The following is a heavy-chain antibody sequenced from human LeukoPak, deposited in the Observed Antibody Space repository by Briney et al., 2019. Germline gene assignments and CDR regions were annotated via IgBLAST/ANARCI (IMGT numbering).Heavy chain of an antibody. CDR3: ARLRFYDSTGYSPAHYMDV. J-gene: IGHJ6*03. Sequence: SETLSLTCTVSGGPIYSYYWSWIRQTAGKGLEWIGRLYPGVSPNYNPSLKSRVTMSVDTSKKQFALKLNTVTAADTAVYYCARLRFYDSTGYSPAHYMDVWGKGTTVTVSS. V-gene: IGHV4-4*07. CDR1: GGPIYSYY. D-gene: IGHD3-22*01. CDR2: LYPGVSP.